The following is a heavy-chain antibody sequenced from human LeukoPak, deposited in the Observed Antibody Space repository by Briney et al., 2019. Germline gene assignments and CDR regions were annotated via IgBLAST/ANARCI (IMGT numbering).Heavy chain of an antibody. CDR1: GHALSEVS. D-gene: IGHD3-10*01. J-gene: IGHJ4*02. V-gene: IGHV1-24*01. CDR2: IDPEDGET. CDR3: VTDFRSRFGELLNY. Sequence: ASVKVSCKVSGHALSEVSMLWVRQAPGKGLEWMGGIDPEDGETTYGQKFQGRVTLTEDTSTNTAYMELSSLRSDDTAVYYCVTDFRSRFGELLNYWGQGTLVTVSS.